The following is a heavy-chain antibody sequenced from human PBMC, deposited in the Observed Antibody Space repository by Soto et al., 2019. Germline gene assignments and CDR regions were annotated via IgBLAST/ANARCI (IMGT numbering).Heavy chain of an antibody. CDR2: INAGNGNT. V-gene: IGHV1-3*01. D-gene: IGHD3-3*01. J-gene: IGHJ4*02. CDR3: ARSLRFLEWLFDY. Sequence: ASVKVSCKASGYTFTSYAMHWVRQAPGQRLEWMGWINAGNGNTKYSQKFQGRVTITRDTSASTAYMELSSLRSEDTAVYYCARSLRFLEWLFDYWGQGTLVTVSS. CDR1: GYTFTSYA.